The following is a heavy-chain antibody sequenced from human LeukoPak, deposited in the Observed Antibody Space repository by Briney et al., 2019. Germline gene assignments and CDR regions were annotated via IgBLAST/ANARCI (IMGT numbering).Heavy chain of an antibody. CDR2: INPNGGGT. CDR1: GYSFTGYY. D-gene: IGHD6-13*01. J-gene: IGHJ5*02. CDR3: ARGVAPAGKRLDP. Sequence: ASVKVPCKTSGYSFTGYYIHWVRQAPGQGFEWLGWINPNGGGTFYAQKFQDSVTMTRDTSINAAYMELSTLRLDDTAMYYCARGVAPAGKRLDPWGQGTLITVSS. V-gene: IGHV1-2*02.